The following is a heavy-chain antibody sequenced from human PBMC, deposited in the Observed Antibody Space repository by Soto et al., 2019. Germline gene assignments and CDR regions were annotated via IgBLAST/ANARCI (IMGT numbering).Heavy chain of an antibody. CDR2: INAGNGNT. CDR1: GYTFTYYA. D-gene: IGHD6-19*01. CDR3: AREHSSGLNFDY. V-gene: IGHV1-3*01. J-gene: IGHJ4*02. Sequence: GASVKVSCKASGYTFTYYAIYWVRQAPGQRLEWMGWINAGNGNTKYSQKFQGRVTITGDTSASTVYMELSSLRSEDTAVYYCAREHSSGLNFDYWGQGTLVTVSS.